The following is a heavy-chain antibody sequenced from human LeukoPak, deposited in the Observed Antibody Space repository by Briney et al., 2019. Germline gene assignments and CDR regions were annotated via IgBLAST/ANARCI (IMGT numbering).Heavy chain of an antibody. V-gene: IGHV4-59*01. CDR1: GGSIRSYY. D-gene: IGHD6-13*01. Sequence: PSETLSLTCTVSGGSIRSYYWSWIRQPPGKGLEWIGYIFYSGSTNYNPSLKSRVTISVDTSKNQFSLKLSSVTAADTAVYYCARVYYSNSYDYWYFDLWGRGTLVTVSS. CDR3: ARVYYSNSYDYWYFDL. J-gene: IGHJ2*01. CDR2: IFYSGST.